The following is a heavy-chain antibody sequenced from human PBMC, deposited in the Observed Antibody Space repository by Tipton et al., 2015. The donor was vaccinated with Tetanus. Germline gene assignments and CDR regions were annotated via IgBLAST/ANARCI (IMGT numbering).Heavy chain of an antibody. CDR3: ATGRTLDY. D-gene: IGHD1-26*01. J-gene: IGHJ4*02. V-gene: IGHV3-21*01. Sequence: GSLRLSCAASGFTFSSHWMNWVRQAPGKGLEWLSSISSTSSYIYYSDSVKGRFTVSRDNAKNSLSVQMKSLGYEDTAMYYCATGRTLDYWGQGTRVTVST. CDR2: ISSTSSYI. CDR1: GFTFSSHW.